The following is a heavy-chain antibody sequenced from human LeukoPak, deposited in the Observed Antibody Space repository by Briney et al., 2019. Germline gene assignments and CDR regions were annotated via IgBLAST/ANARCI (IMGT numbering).Heavy chain of an antibody. J-gene: IGHJ4*02. CDR3: TRGSYGDYEY. Sequence: GGSLRLTCSASRFTFSSYTMNWVRQAPGKGLEWVSSIDPSSTYIYYADSVKGRFTISRDNAQNSLYLQMNSLRAEDTAVYYCTRGSYGDYEYWGQGTLVTVSS. D-gene: IGHD4-17*01. CDR2: IDPSSTYI. CDR1: RFTFSSYT. V-gene: IGHV3-21*01.